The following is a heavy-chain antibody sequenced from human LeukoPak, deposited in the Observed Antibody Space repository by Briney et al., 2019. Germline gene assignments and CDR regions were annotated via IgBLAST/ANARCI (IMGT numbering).Heavy chain of an antibody. Sequence: SQTLSLTCTVSGGSISNGGYYWSWIRQHPGKGLEWIGYIYYSGTTYDNPSLKSRLTISVDTSKNQFSLRLSSVTAADTAVYYCAREYSSSSGRRAFDIWGQGTMVTVSS. CDR2: IYYSGTT. J-gene: IGHJ3*02. V-gene: IGHV4-31*03. CDR1: GGSISNGGYY. CDR3: AREYSSSSGRRAFDI. D-gene: IGHD6-6*01.